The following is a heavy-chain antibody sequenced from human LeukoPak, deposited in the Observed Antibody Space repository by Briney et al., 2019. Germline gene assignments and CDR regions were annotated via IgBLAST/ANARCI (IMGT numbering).Heavy chain of an antibody. CDR2: ISSSSSSYI. CDR3: ARDKGNYDFVRRKNYYYMDV. D-gene: IGHD3/OR15-3a*01. V-gene: IGHV3-21*01. CDR1: GFTFSSYS. J-gene: IGHJ6*03. Sequence: GGSLRLSCASAGFTFSSYSMNWVREAPGKELEWVSSISSSSSSYIYYVDSVKGRFTISRDNAKNSLYLQMNSLRAEDTAVYYCARDKGNYDFVRRKNYYYMDVWGKGTTVTITS.